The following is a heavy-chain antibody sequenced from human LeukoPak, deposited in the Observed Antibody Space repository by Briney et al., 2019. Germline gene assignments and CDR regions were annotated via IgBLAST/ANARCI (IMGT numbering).Heavy chain of an antibody. CDR2: ISPSGDIT. J-gene: IGHJ4*02. V-gene: IGHV3-23*01. Sequence: GGTLRLSCAASGFTFSNHGMNWVRQAPGKGVEWVSGISPSGDITYYADSVKGRFTISRDNSKNTLYLEVVSLTAEDTAVYYCAKDDAWLRFGEWSQGTLVTVSS. CDR1: GFTFSNHG. CDR3: AKDDAWLRFGE. D-gene: IGHD3-10*01.